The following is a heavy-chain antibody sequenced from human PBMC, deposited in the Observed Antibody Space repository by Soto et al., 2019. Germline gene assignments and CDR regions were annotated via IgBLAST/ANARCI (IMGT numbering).Heavy chain of an antibody. Sequence: GGPLRLSCAASGFTFSSYAMSLVRQAQGKGLEWVSAISGSGGSTYYADSVKGRFTISRDNSKNTLYLQMNSLRAEDTAVYYCAKVTENDFGSTYDAFDIWGQGTMVTVSS. J-gene: IGHJ3*02. CDR3: AKVTENDFGSTYDAFDI. V-gene: IGHV3-23*01. CDR1: GFTFSSYA. CDR2: ISGSGGST. D-gene: IGHD1-1*01.